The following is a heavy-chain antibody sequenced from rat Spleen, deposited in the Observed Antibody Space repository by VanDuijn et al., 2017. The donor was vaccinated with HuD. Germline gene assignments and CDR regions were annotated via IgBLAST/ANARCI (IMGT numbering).Heavy chain of an antibody. CDR3: TGAKEDYSSYMDWFAY. D-gene: IGHD1-2*01. J-gene: IGHJ3*01. V-gene: IGHV5-31*01. Sequence: EVQLVESGGGLVQPGRSLKLSCVASGFTFNNHWMSWIRQAPGKGLEWVASITNTGGSTYYPDSVKGRFTISRDNAKSTLYLQMNSLRSEDTATYYCTGAKEDYSSYMDWFAYWGQGTLVTVSS. CDR2: ITNTGGST. CDR1: GFTFNNHW.